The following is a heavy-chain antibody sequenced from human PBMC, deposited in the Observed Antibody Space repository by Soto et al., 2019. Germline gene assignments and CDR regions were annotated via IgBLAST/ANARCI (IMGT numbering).Heavy chain of an antibody. CDR1: GFTFSSYG. Sequence: GGSLRLSCAASGFTFSSYGMHWVRQAPGKGLEWVAVISYDGSNKYYADSVKGRFTISRDNSKNTLYLQMNSLRAEDKAVYYCAKPFRLYSSSWYTHFDYWGQGTLVTVSS. CDR2: ISYDGSNK. V-gene: IGHV3-30*18. J-gene: IGHJ4*02. D-gene: IGHD6-13*01. CDR3: AKPFRLYSSSWYTHFDY.